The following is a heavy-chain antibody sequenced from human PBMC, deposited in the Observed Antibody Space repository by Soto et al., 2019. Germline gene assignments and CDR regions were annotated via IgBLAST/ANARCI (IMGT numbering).Heavy chain of an antibody. V-gene: IGHV4-34*02. Sequence: QVQLQQWGGGLLKPSETLSLNCAVHGGSFSGYIWTWIRQPPGKGLQWIGQINHSGSTYYNPSLXSRVIISMHTSXXXFXXELTSVTAADTAVYYCARGLITGSSYSGGWYYFDYWGQGTQVTVSS. D-gene: IGHD1-26*01. CDR3: ARGLITGSSYSGGWYYFDY. J-gene: IGHJ4*02. CDR2: INHSGST. CDR1: GGSFSGYI.